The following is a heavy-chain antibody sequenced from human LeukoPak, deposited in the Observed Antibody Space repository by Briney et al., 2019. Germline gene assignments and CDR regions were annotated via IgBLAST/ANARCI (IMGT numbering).Heavy chain of an antibody. CDR3: AKEQTSLYYDVSTGYPDY. D-gene: IGHD3-9*01. V-gene: IGHV3-43*02. J-gene: IGHJ4*02. Sequence: GGSLRLSCAASGFTVDDYAMHWVRQAPGKGLEWVSLISGDGGSTYYADSVKGRFTISRDNSKNSLYLQMNSLRTEDTALYYCAKEQTSLYYDVSTGYPDYWGQGTLVTVSS. CDR2: ISGDGGST. CDR1: GFTVDDYA.